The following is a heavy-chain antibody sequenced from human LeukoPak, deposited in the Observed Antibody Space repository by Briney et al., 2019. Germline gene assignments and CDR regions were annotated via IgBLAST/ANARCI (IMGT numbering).Heavy chain of an antibody. CDR3: ARGRRRQLWLRTGDFDY. Sequence: PGGSLRLSCAASGFTFSSYWMSWVRQAPGKGLEWVANIKTDGSEKYYVDSVKGRFTISRDNAKNSLYLQMNSLRAEDTAVYYCARGRRRQLWLRTGDFDYWGQGTLVTVSS. V-gene: IGHV3-7*03. CDR2: IKTDGSEK. J-gene: IGHJ4*02. CDR1: GFTFSSYW. D-gene: IGHD5-18*01.